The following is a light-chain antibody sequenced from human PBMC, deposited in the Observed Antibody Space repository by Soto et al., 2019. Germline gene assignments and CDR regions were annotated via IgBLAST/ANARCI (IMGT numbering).Light chain of an antibody. CDR2: GAS. Sequence: EIVMTQSPATLSGSPGERATLSCRASQSVRTNLAWYQQKPGQAPRLLIYGASTRATGIPARFSGSGSGTEFTLTISSLQSDHFAVYYCQQYTNRPPWTFGQGTKV. J-gene: IGKJ1*01. CDR1: QSVRTN. CDR3: QQYTNRPPWT. V-gene: IGKV3-15*01.